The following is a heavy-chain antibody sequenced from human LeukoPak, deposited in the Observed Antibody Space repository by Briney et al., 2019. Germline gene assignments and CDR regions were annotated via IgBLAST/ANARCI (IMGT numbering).Heavy chain of an antibody. CDR3: TRDVDYYGRPMDY. V-gene: IGHV3-49*04. CDR2: IRSKAYGGTT. CDR1: GFTFGDYV. Sequence: GGSLRLSCTASGFTFGDYVMSWVRQAPGKGLEWVGFIRSKAYGGTTEYAASVKGRFTISRDDSKSIAYLQMNSLKTEDTAVYYCTRDVDYYGRPMDYWGQGTLVTVSS. D-gene: IGHD3-10*01. J-gene: IGHJ4*02.